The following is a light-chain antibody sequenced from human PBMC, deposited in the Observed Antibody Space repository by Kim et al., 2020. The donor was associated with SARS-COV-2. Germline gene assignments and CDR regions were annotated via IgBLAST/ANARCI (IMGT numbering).Light chain of an antibody. CDR3: QKYNNWPQT. Sequence: VSPGERATLSCRASQSVSSNLAWYQQKPGQAPRLLIYGASTRATGIPARFSGSGSGTEFTLTISSLQSEDFAVYYCQKYNNWPQTFGQGTKLEI. V-gene: IGKV3-15*01. CDR2: GAS. CDR1: QSVSSN. J-gene: IGKJ2*01.